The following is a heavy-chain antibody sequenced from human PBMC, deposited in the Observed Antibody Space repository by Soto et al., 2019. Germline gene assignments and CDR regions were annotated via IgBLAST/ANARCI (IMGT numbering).Heavy chain of an antibody. CDR1: GYTFTFYA. D-gene: IGHD6-19*01. Sequence: ASVKVSCKASGYTFTFYAIHWVRQAPGQRLEWMGWINAGNGHTKYSQKFQGRVTITRDTSASTAYMELSSLRSEDTALYYCARAVAVPADFDYWGQGTLVT. CDR3: ARAVAVPADFDY. J-gene: IGHJ4*02. CDR2: INAGNGHT. V-gene: IGHV1-3*01.